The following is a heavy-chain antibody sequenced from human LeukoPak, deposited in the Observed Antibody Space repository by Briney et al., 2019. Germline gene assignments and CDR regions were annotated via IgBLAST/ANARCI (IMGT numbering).Heavy chain of an antibody. CDR2: ISNFDGDT. D-gene: IGHD6-13*01. CDR1: GRLFTSYG. Sequence: ASVKVSCKASGRLFTSYGIAWVRQAPGEGLEWVGWISNFDGDTKVAENLRGRVTLTTDSSTSTAYMVLTNLKFDDTAVYYCVRARGCSNCVLTDGFDSWGQGTKVTVSS. V-gene: IGHV1-18*01. CDR3: VRARGCSNCVLTDGFDS. J-gene: IGHJ3*01.